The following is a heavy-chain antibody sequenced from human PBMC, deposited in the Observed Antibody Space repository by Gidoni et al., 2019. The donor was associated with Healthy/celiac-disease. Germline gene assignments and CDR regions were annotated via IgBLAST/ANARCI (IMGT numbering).Heavy chain of an antibody. Sequence: QITLKESGLTLVKPTQTLTLTCTFSGFSLSTSGVGVGWIRQPPGKALEWLALIYWNNDKRYSPSLKSRLTITNDTSKNQVVLTMTNMDPVDTATYYCAHRLGYSLGLNWFDPWGQGTLVTVSS. J-gene: IGHJ5*02. CDR1: GFSLSTSGVG. V-gene: IGHV2-5*01. D-gene: IGHD5-18*01. CDR2: IYWNNDK. CDR3: AHRLGYSLGLNWFDP.